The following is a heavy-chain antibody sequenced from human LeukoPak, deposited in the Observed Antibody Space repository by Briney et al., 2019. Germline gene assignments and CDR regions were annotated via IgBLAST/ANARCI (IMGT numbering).Heavy chain of an antibody. CDR2: ISWNSGSI. Sequence: PGGSLRLSCAASGFTFDDYAMHWVRQAPGKGLEWVSGISWNSGSIGYADSVKGRFAISRDNAKNSLYLQMNSLRAEDAALYYCARRGGEWGSSNNPYDYWGQGTLVTVSS. D-gene: IGHD6-6*01. CDR1: GFTFDDYA. V-gene: IGHV3-9*01. CDR3: ARRGGEWGSSNNPYDY. J-gene: IGHJ4*02.